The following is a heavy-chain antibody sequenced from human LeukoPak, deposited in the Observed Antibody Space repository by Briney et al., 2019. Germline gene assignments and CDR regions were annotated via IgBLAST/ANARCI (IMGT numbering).Heavy chain of an antibody. J-gene: IGHJ4*02. D-gene: IGHD2-15*01. CDR3: ARALLRIYQFYY. Sequence: GESLKISCNSSGYSFNSYWIGWVRQMPGKGLEWMGIIYPGDSDTRYSPSFQGQVTISADKSISTAYLQWSSLKASDTAMYYCARALLRIYQFYYWGQGTLVTVSS. CDR1: GYSFNSYW. CDR2: IYPGDSDT. V-gene: IGHV5-51*01.